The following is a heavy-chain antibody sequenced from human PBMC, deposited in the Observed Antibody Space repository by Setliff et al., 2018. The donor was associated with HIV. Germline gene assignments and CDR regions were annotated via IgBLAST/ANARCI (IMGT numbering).Heavy chain of an antibody. Sequence: PGGSLRLSCAASGFSFSNYGMHWVRRAPGKGLEWLASISYDGSYIYYEDSVQGRFTISRDNSENTLYLQMSSLRFDDTAIYYCAQMTFGGTHFRWGRGTLVTVSS. CDR3: AQMTFGGTHFR. V-gene: IGHV3-30*03. CDR2: ISYDGSYI. J-gene: IGHJ4*02. D-gene: IGHD3-10*01. CDR1: GFSFSNYG.